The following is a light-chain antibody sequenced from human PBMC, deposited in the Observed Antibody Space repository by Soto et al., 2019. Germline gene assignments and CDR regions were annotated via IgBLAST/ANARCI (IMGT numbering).Light chain of an antibody. CDR1: SSNIGAGYD. CDR3: QSYDSSLSGVV. J-gene: IGLJ2*01. CDR2: GKT. Sequence: QSVLTQPPSVSGAPGQGVTISCTGGSSNIGAGYDVHWYQQLPGTAPKLLLYGKTNRPSGVPDRFSGSKSGTSASLAITGLQAEDDADYYCQSYDSSLSGVVFGGGTKLTVL. V-gene: IGLV1-40*01.